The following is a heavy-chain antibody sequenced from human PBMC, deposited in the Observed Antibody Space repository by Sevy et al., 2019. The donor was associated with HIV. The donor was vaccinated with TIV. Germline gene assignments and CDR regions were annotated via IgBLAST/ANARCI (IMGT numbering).Heavy chain of an antibody. Sequence: GGSLRLSCAASGFTFSSYAMHWVRQAPGKGLEWVAGISYDGSNKYYADSVKGRFTISRDNSKNTLYLQMNSLRAEDTAVYYCARDKGGLTTVTRGRDYYGMDVWGQGTTVTVSS. CDR3: ARDKGGLTTVTRGRDYYGMDV. J-gene: IGHJ6*02. CDR2: ISYDGSNK. D-gene: IGHD4-4*01. CDR1: GFTFSSYA. V-gene: IGHV3-30*04.